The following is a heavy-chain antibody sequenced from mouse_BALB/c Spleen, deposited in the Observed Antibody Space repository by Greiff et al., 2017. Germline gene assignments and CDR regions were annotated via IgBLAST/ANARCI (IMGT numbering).Heavy chain of an antibody. Sequence: QVQLQQPGAELVKPGASVKLSCKASGYTFTSYWMHWVKQRPGQGLEWIGEIDPSDSYTNYNQKFKGKSTLTVDKSSSTAYMQLSSLTSEDSAVYYCARGGPYGNYFDYWGQGTTLTGSS. J-gene: IGHJ2*01. CDR2: IDPSDSYT. CDR1: GYTFTSYW. CDR3: ARGGPYGNYFDY. D-gene: IGHD2-1*01. V-gene: IGHV1-69*01.